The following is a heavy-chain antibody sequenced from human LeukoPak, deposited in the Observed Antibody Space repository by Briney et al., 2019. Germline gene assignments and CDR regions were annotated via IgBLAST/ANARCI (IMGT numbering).Heavy chain of an antibody. CDR1: GFTFSSYA. V-gene: IGHV3-30*04. CDR2: ISYDGSNK. Sequence: GGSLRLSCAASGFTFSSYAMHWVRQAPGKGLEWVAVISYDGSNKYHADSVKGRFTISRDNSKNTLYLQMNSLRVEDTAVYYCAKDVAPDSGWDLDYWGQGTLVTVSS. D-gene: IGHD6-19*01. CDR3: AKDVAPDSGWDLDY. J-gene: IGHJ4*02.